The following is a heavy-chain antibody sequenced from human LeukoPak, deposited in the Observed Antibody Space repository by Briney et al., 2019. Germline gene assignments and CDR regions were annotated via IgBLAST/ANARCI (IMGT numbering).Heavy chain of an antibody. D-gene: IGHD1-26*01. CDR2: IYYSGST. CDR3: ARDLGYSGSYGRGDY. V-gene: IGHV4-39*07. CDR1: GGSISSSSYY. J-gene: IGHJ4*02. Sequence: SETLSLTCTVSGGSISSSSYYWGWIRQPPGKGLEWIGSIYYSGSTYYNPSLKSRVTISVDTSKNQFSLKLSSVTAADTAVYYCARDLGYSGSYGRGDYWGQGTLVIVSS.